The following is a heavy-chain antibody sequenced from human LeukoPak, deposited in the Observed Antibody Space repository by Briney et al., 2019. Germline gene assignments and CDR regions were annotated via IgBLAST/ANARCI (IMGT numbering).Heavy chain of an antibody. D-gene: IGHD5-12*01. CDR1: GYTFTSYD. J-gene: IGHJ4*02. V-gene: IGHV1-8*01. CDR2: MNPNSGNT. Sequence: ASVKVSCKASGYTFTSYDINWVRQATGQGLEWMGWMNPNSGNTGYAQRFQGRVTMTRNTSISTAYMELSSLRSEDTAVYYCARGRNIVATIIGYWGQGTLVTVSS. CDR3: ARGRNIVATIIGY.